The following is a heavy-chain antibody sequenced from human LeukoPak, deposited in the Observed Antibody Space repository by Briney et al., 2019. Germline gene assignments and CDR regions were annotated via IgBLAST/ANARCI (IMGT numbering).Heavy chain of an antibody. CDR3: ARDPLDISRWANAFDI. Sequence: GGSLRLSCAASGFTFSSTWMHWFRQAPGKGLVWVSAISGSGGSTYYADSVKGRFTISRDNSKNTLHLQMNGLRAEDTAVYYCARDPLDISRWANAFDIWGQGTTVIVSS. V-gene: IGHV3-23*01. CDR1: GFTFSSTW. CDR2: ISGSGGST. D-gene: IGHD5-12*01. J-gene: IGHJ3*02.